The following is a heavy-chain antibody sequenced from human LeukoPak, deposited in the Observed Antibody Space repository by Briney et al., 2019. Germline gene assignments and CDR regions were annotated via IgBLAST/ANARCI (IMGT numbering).Heavy chain of an antibody. CDR2: IIPIFGTA. CDR3: AREETGYSSGWYVY. V-gene: IGHV1-69*05. D-gene: IGHD6-19*01. J-gene: IGHJ4*02. CDR1: GGTFSSYA. Sequence: ASVKVSCKASGGTFSSYAISWVRQAPGQGLEWMGRIIPIFGTANYAQKFQGRVTITTDESTSTAYMELSSLRSEDTAVYYCAREETGYSSGWYVYWGQGTLVTVSS.